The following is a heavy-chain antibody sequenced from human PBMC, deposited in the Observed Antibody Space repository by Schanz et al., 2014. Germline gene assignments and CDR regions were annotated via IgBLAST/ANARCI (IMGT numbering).Heavy chain of an antibody. CDR2: VSSDGNNV. Sequence: VHLVESGGGLVQPGGSLRLSCAASGITFSTHAMHWVRQAPGKGLEWVALVSSDGNNVYYTDSVKGRFTIARDNSKNTAHLQMNSLRADDTAVYYCAKQHIVRRVSYLNWFDAWGQGTLVTVSS. V-gene: IGHV3-30*18. CDR1: GITFSTHA. D-gene: IGHD1-26*01. CDR3: AKQHIVRRVSYLNWFDA. J-gene: IGHJ5*02.